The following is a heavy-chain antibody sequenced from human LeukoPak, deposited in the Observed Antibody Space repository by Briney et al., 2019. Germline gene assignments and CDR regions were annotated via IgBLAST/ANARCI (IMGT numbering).Heavy chain of an antibody. Sequence: EPSETLSLTCTVSGGSISSYYWSWIRQPAGKGLEWIGRFYTSGSTNYNPSLKSRVTMSVDTSKNQFSLKLSSVTAADTAVYYCARGTMITFGGVIVPYYFDYWGQGTLVTVSS. CDR2: FYTSGST. V-gene: IGHV4-4*07. D-gene: IGHD3-16*02. CDR1: GGSISSYY. J-gene: IGHJ4*02. CDR3: ARGTMITFGGVIVPYYFDY.